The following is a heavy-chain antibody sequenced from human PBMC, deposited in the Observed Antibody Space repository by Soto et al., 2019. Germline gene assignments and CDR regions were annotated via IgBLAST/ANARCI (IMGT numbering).Heavy chain of an antibody. D-gene: IGHD3-16*01. CDR1: GFTFNNYV. CDR3: VKGGLIRRFDS. Sequence: EVQLLDSGGDLVHPGGSLRLSCGASGFTFNNYVMGWVRQAPGKGLEWVSGISGNGDTTDYADSVKGRFAISRDNSKNTVYLQMNRLRAEDKDLYYCVKGGLIRRFDSWGQGTLVTVSS. V-gene: IGHV3-23*01. CDR2: ISGNGDTT. J-gene: IGHJ4*02.